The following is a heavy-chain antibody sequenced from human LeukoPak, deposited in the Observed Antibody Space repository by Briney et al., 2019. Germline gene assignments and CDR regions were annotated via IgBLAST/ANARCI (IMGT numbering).Heavy chain of an antibody. CDR3: ARGNDYWSGYIDF. CDR2: VKSDGSST. V-gene: IGHV3-74*01. Sequence: GGSLRLSCAVSGLAFSSHWMHWVRQAPGKGLVWVSHVKSDGSSTNYADAVRGRFTISRDNAKNTLYLQMNSLRAEDTAVYYCARGNDYWSGYIDFWGQGTLVTVSS. J-gene: IGHJ4*02. CDR1: GLAFSSHW. D-gene: IGHD3-3*01.